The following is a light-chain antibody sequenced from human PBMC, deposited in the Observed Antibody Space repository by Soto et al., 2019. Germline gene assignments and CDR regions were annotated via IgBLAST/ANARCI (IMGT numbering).Light chain of an antibody. CDR3: QQYNSYSRT. Sequence: DIQMTQSPSTLSASVGDRVTITCRASQSISSWLAWYQQKPGKAPKLLIYKASSLESGVPSRFSGSGSGTEFTLTISSLQPEDFATYYCQQYNSYSRTFGQGTKEEIK. V-gene: IGKV1-5*03. J-gene: IGKJ1*01. CDR1: QSISSW. CDR2: KAS.